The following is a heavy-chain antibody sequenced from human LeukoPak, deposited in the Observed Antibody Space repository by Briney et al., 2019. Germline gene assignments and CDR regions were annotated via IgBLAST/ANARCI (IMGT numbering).Heavy chain of an antibody. CDR1: GGSFSGYY. Sequence: SETLSLTCAVYGGSFSGYYWSGVRQPPGKGLEGIGEINHSGGTNYNPYLKSRVTISVDTSKNQFSLKLSSVTATDTAVYYCARCYGSGSYNWFDPWGQGTLVTVSS. D-gene: IGHD3-10*01. CDR2: INHSGGT. CDR3: ARCYGSGSYNWFDP. V-gene: IGHV4-34*01. J-gene: IGHJ5*02.